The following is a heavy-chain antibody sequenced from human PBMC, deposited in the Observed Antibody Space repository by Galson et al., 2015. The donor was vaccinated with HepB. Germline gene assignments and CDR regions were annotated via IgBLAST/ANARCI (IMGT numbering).Heavy chain of an antibody. CDR3: AREYYDFWSGSYYMDV. D-gene: IGHD3-3*01. V-gene: IGHV3-7*01. CDR1: GFTFSSYR. CDR2: IKQDGSEK. Sequence: SLRLSCAASGFTFSSYRMSWVRQAPGKGLEWVANIKQDGSEKYYVDSVKGRFTISRDNAKNSLYLQMNSLRAEDTAVYYCAREYYDFWSGSYYMDVWGKGTTVTVSS. J-gene: IGHJ6*03.